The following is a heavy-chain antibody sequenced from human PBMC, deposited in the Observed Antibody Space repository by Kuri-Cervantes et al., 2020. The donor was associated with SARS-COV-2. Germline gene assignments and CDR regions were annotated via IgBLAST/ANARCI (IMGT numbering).Heavy chain of an antibody. CDR3: ARVHCSGGSCYSPYYYFDY. V-gene: IGHV3-11*01. D-gene: IGHD2-15*01. Sequence: LSLTCTVSGGSISSSSYYWGWIRQPPGKGLEWVSYISSSSSTIYYADSVKGRFTISRDNSKNTLYLQMNSLRAEDTAVYYCARVHCSGGSCYSPYYYFDYWGQGTLVTVSS. CDR1: GGSISSSSYY. CDR2: ISSSSSTI. J-gene: IGHJ4*02.